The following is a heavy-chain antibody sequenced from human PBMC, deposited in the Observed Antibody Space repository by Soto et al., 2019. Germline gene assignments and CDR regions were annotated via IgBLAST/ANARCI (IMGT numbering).Heavy chain of an antibody. CDR2: INHSGST. Sequence: PSETLSLTCAVYGGSFSGYYWSWIRQPPGKGLEWIGEINHSGSTNYNPSLKSRVTISVDTSKNQFSLKLSSVTAADTAVYYCARGLPPLLLRSGFLEWPRPGVYMDVWGKGTTVTVSS. J-gene: IGHJ6*03. CDR3: ARGLPPLLLRSGFLEWPRPGVYMDV. V-gene: IGHV4-34*01. D-gene: IGHD3-3*01. CDR1: GGSFSGYY.